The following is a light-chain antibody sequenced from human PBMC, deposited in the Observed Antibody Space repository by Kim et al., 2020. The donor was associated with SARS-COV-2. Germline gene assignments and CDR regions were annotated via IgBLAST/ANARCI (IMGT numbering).Light chain of an antibody. CDR2: GSS. J-gene: IGKJ3*01. V-gene: IGKV3-20*01. CDR1: QSVSSSY. Sequence: ELVLTQSPGTLSLSPGERATLSCRASQSVSSSYLAWYPQKPGQAPRLLIYGSSSRASGIPDRFSGSRSGTDFTLTISRLEPEDFAVYYCQQYGCSPLTFG. CDR3: QQYGCSPLT.